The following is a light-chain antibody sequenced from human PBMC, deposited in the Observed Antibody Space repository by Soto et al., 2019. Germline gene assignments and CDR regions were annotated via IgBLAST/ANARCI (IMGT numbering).Light chain of an antibody. CDR1: QGISSG. Sequence: DIQMTQSPSSVSASVGDRVTITCRASQGISSGLVWYQQKPGKGPELLISAASSFQSGVPSRFSSSGSSKDFTLTIRSLQPEDVATYYCQQGSSFPYTLGQGTKLEIK. V-gene: IGKV1-12*01. J-gene: IGKJ2*01. CDR3: QQGSSFPYT. CDR2: AAS.